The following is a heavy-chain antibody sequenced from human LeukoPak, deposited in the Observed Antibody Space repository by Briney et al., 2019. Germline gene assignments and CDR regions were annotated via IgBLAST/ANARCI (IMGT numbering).Heavy chain of an antibody. CDR3: ARDFRSSSWYIGDY. J-gene: IGHJ4*02. Sequence: GGSLRHSCAASGFTFSSYSMNWVRLAPGKGLEWISYISAGGTPVYYADSVEGRFTVSRDNEKNSLYLQLNSLRADDTAVYYCARDFRSSSWYIGDYWGQGAQVTVSP. CDR2: ISAGGTPV. D-gene: IGHD6-13*01. CDR1: GFTFSSYS. V-gene: IGHV3-48*01.